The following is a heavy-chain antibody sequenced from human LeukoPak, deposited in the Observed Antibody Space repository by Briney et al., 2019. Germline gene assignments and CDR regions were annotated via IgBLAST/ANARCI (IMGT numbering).Heavy chain of an antibody. CDR3: ARDRGDDYGGNSDY. Sequence: GGSLRLSCAASGFTFSDYYMSWIRQAPGKGLEWLSYVSSGGSTIYYADSVKGRFTISRDNAKNSLYLQMNSLRAEDTALYYCARDRGDDYGGNSDYWGQGTLVTVSS. CDR1: GFTFSDYY. D-gene: IGHD4-23*01. V-gene: IGHV3-11*01. J-gene: IGHJ4*02. CDR2: VSSGGSTI.